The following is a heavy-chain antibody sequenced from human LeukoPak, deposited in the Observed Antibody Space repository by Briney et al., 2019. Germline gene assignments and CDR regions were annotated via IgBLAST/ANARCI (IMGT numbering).Heavy chain of an antibody. CDR1: GYTFSSYW. Sequence: VGSLRLSCAASGYTFSSYWMHWVRHAPGKGLVWVSRINSDGSSTSYADSVKGRFTTSRDNAKNTLYLQMNSLRAEDTAVYYCANLGGGDDLYAFDICGQGTIGTLSS. D-gene: IGHD2-21*02. CDR2: INSDGSST. V-gene: IGHV3-74*01. J-gene: IGHJ3*02. CDR3: ANLGGGDDLYAFDI.